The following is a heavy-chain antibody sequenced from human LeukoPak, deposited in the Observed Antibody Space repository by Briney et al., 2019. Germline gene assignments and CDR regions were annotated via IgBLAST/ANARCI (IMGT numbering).Heavy chain of an antibody. D-gene: IGHD2-21*02. V-gene: IGHV3-74*01. CDR2: INSDGSST. CDR1: GFTFSSYW. CDR3: ARDTALRGGDCCGWFDP. Sequence: PGGSLRLSCAASGFTFSSYWMHWVRQAPGKGLVWVSRINSDGSSTSYADSVKGRFTISSDNAKNPLYLQMNSLRAEDTAVYYCARDTALRGGDCCGWFDPWGQGTLVTVSS. J-gene: IGHJ5*02.